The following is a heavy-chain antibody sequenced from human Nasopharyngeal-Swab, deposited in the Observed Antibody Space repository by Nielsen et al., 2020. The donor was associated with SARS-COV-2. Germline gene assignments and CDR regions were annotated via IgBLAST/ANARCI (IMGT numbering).Heavy chain of an antibody. CDR3: AREGPYSGTNVFDI. CDR1: GFSFNNHG. Sequence: GESLKISCAASGFSFNNHGMHWVRQAPGKGLEWVAVIWSDGKTTKYADSVKGRLTLSRDKYRNTLYLQMNNLRVEDTAIYYCAREGPYSGTNVFDIWGQGTMVTVSS. J-gene: IGHJ3*02. V-gene: IGHV3-33*01. D-gene: IGHD5-12*01. CDR2: IWSDGKTT.